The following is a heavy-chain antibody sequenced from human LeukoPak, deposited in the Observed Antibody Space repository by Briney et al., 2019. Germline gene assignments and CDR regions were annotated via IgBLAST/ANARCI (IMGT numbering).Heavy chain of an antibody. J-gene: IGHJ4*02. Sequence: PSETLSLTCTVSTVSISSHYWSWIRQPPGKRLEWIGYIYYSGSTNYNPSLKSRVTISVDTSKTQFSLKLSSVTAADTAVYYCASRIVGATPYFDYWGQGTLVTVSS. V-gene: IGHV4-59*11. D-gene: IGHD1-26*01. CDR3: ASRIVGATPYFDY. CDR2: IYYSGST. CDR1: TVSISSHY.